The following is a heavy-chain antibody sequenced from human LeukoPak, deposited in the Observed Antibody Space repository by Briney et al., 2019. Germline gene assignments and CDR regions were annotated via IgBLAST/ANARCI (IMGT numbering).Heavy chain of an antibody. Sequence: GESLKISCKGSGYSFTSYWISWVRQMPGKGLEWMGRIDPSDSYTNYSPSFQGHVTISADKSISTAYLQWSSLKASATAMYYCAVPGNYDSSGLFDYWGQGTLVTVSS. CDR3: AVPGNYDSSGLFDY. J-gene: IGHJ4*02. V-gene: IGHV5-10-1*01. CDR2: IDPSDSYT. CDR1: GYSFTSYW. D-gene: IGHD3-22*01.